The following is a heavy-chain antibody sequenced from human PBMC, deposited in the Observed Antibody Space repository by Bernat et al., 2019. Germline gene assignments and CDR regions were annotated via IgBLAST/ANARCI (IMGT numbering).Heavy chain of an antibody. D-gene: IGHD3-3*01. CDR2: IDPSDSYT. Sequence: EVQLVQSGAEVKKPGESLRISCKGSGYSFTSYWISWVRQMSGKGLEWMGRIDPSDSYTNYSPSFQGHVTISADKSISTAYLQWSSLKASDTAMYYCARHGRAWDTIFGVVNTYYYYYYMDVWGKGTTVTVS. V-gene: IGHV5-10-1*03. J-gene: IGHJ6*03. CDR3: ARHGRAWDTIFGVVNTYYYYYYMDV. CDR1: GYSFTSYW.